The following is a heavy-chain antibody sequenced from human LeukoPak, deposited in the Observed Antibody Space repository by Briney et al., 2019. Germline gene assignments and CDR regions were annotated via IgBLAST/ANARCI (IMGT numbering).Heavy chain of an antibody. Sequence: GGSLRLSCAASAFTFSSSWITCVRQAPGKGLEWVAVIRPDGSEAAYVDSVIGRFTISQDNAKNSLFLQMISLRVEDTAVYYGTRDRAYNTFDYWGQGALVTVSS. CDR1: AFTFSSSW. D-gene: IGHD3-10*01. CDR2: IRPDGSEA. V-gene: IGHV3-7*04. J-gene: IGHJ4*02. CDR3: TRDRAYNTFDY.